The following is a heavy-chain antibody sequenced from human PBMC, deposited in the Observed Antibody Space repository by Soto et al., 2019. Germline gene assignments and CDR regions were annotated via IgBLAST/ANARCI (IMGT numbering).Heavy chain of an antibody. CDR3: ASMIGDPVLSFDS. V-gene: IGHV4-59*01. CDR2: IFYSGST. CDR1: GGSISSYY. D-gene: IGHD3-10*02. Sequence: QVQLQESGPGLVKPSETLSLTCTVSGGSISSYYWSWIRQPPGKGLEWIGFIFYSGSTSYNPSLKSRVTISIDTSEYQFSLKPHSVTAADTAVYYCASMIGDPVLSFDSWGQGTLVAVSS. J-gene: IGHJ5*01.